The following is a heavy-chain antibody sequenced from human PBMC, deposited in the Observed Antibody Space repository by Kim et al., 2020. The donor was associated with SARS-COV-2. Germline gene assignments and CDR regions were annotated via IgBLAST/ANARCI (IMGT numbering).Heavy chain of an antibody. CDR3: ARGPTPEYYDSSGYYSGGGMLVY. J-gene: IGHJ4*02. CDR1: GYTFTSYG. V-gene: IGHV1-18*04. D-gene: IGHD3-22*01. CDR2: ISAYNGNT. Sequence: ASVKVSCKASGYTFTSYGISWVRQAPGQGLEWMGWISAYNGNTNYAQKLQGRVTMTTDTSTSTAYMELRSLRSDDTAVYYCARGPTPEYYDSSGYYSGGGMLVYWGQGTLVTVSS.